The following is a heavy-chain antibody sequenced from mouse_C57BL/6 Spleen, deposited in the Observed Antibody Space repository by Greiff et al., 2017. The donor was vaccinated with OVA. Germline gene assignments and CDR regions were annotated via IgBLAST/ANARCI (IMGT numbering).Heavy chain of an antibody. CDR3: ARERDDYDGDYFDY. CDR2: INYDGSST. D-gene: IGHD2-4*01. J-gene: IGHJ2*01. Sequence: DVMLVESEGGLVQPGSSMKLSCTASGFTFSDYYMAWVRQVPEKGLEWVANINYDGSSTYYLDSLKSRFIISRDNAKNILYLQMSSLKSEDTATYYCARERDDYDGDYFDYWGQGTTLTVSS. CDR1: GFTFSDYY. V-gene: IGHV5-16*01.